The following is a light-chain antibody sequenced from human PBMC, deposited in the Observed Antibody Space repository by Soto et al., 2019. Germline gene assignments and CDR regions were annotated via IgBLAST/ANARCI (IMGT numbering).Light chain of an antibody. Sequence: DIHMTHSPSSLSASVLDIVTTNVLTSQSINNFLNWYQQKPGKAPKLLIYGASILQSGVPSRFSGSGSGTEFTLTISSLQPEDFATYYCLQHRTYPITFGHGTRLEI. CDR3: LQHRTYPIT. CDR1: QSINNF. CDR2: GAS. V-gene: IGKV1-17*01. J-gene: IGKJ5*01.